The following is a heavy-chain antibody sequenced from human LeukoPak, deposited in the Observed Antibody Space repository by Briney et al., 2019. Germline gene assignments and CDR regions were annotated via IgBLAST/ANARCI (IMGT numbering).Heavy chain of an antibody. CDR2: ISAYNGNT. CDR1: GYTFTSYG. Sequence: ASVKVSCKASGYTFTSYGISWVRQAAGQGLEWMGWISAYNGNTNYAQKLQGRVTMTTDTSTSTAYMELRSLRSDDTAVYYCARDRRRWLQVDYWGQGTLVTVSS. J-gene: IGHJ4*02. CDR3: ARDRRRWLQVDY. V-gene: IGHV1-18*01. D-gene: IGHD5-24*01.